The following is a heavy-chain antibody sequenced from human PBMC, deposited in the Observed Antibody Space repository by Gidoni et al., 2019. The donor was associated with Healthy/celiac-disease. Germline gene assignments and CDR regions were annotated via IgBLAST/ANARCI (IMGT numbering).Heavy chain of an antibody. CDR1: GFTFSSYA. Sequence: QVQLVESGGGVVQPGRSLRLSCAASGFTFSSYAMHWVRQAPGKGLEWVAVISYDGSNKYYADSVKGRFTISRDNSKNTLYLQMNSLRAEDTAVYYCASEWLGDAFDIWGQGTMVTVSS. J-gene: IGHJ3*02. V-gene: IGHV3-30-3*01. D-gene: IGHD6-19*01. CDR3: ASEWLGDAFDI. CDR2: ISYDGSNK.